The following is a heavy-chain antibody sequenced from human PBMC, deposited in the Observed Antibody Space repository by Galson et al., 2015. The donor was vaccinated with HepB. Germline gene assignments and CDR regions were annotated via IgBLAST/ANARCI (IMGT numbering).Heavy chain of an antibody. CDR3: ARFLDYYYGAGSYSFDY. J-gene: IGHJ4*02. CDR2: IRSSGTYT. V-gene: IGHV3-11*06. D-gene: IGHD3-10*01. CDR1: GFTFSDSY. Sequence: SLRLSCAASGFTFSDSYLTWIRQAPGKGLEWVSYIRSSGTYTNYADSVKGRFTISSDNVKNSLFLQMNSLRAEDTAVYYCARFLDYYYGAGSYSFDYWGQGTLVTVSS.